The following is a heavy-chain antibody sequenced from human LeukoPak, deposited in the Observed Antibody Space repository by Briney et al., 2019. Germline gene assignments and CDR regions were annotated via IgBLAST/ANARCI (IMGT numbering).Heavy chain of an antibody. V-gene: IGHV1-46*01. D-gene: IGHD4-23*01. CDR1: GYTFTSYY. Sequence: ASVKVSCEASGYTFTSYYMHWARQAPGQGLEWMGIINPSGGSTSYAQKFQGRVTMTRDTSTSTVYMELSSLRSEDTAVYYCARAFSMTTVVTLDFDYWGQGTLVTVSS. J-gene: IGHJ4*02. CDR3: ARAFSMTTVVTLDFDY. CDR2: INPSGGST.